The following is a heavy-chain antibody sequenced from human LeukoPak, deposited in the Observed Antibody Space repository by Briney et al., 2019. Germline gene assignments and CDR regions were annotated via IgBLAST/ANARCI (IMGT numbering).Heavy chain of an antibody. CDR2: ISPSGGST. Sequence: ASVKVSCKASGYTFTSYYMNWVRQAPGQGLEWMGVISPSGGSTIYAQTFQGRVTITRDKSTSTVYMQLSSLTSEDTAVYYCAREVTTGHCYDYWGQGTLVTVSS. V-gene: IGHV1-46*01. CDR1: GYTFTSYY. CDR3: AREVTTGHCYDY. D-gene: IGHD4-11*01. J-gene: IGHJ4*02.